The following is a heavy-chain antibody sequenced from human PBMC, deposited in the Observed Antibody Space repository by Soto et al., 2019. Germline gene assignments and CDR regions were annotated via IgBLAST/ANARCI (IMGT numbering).Heavy chain of an antibody. D-gene: IGHD2-8*01. Sequence: SSETLSLTCTVSGGSISSGDYFWSWLRQPPGKGLEWIGYITYSGSSYYTPSLKSRVTMSVDTSKNQFSLKLSSVTAADTAVYYCASPTNSGVDAWGQGTTVTVYS. J-gene: IGHJ6*02. CDR1: GGSISSGDYF. V-gene: IGHV4-30-4*01. CDR3: ASPTNSGVDA. CDR2: ITYSGSS.